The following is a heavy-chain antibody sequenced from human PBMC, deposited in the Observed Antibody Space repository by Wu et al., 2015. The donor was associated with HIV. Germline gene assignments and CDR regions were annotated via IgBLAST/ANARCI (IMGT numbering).Heavy chain of an antibody. CDR1: GGTFSNYA. J-gene: IGHJ3*01. Sequence: QVQLVQSGAEVKKPGSSVKVSCKASGGTFSNYAISWVRQAPGQGLEWMGWINPNSGGTNYEQTFQGRVSMTRDTSISTTYMELTSLTYDDTAVYYCARGRGQIAKVATIFGDAFDVWGQGTMVTVSS. D-gene: IGHD2-21*01. CDR2: INPNSGGT. V-gene: IGHV1-2*02. CDR3: ARGRGQIAKVATIFGDAFDV.